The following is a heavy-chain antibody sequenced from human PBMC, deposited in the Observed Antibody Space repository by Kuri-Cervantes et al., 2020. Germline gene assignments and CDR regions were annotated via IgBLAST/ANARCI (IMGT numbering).Heavy chain of an antibody. CDR2: TNAGNGNT. V-gene: IGHV1-3*01. Sequence: ASVKVSCKASGYTFTNYAMHWVRQAPGQRLEWMGWTNAGNGNTIYSQKFQSRVTISVDESTSTTYMELGSLRSEDTAVYFCARGIDYLDYWGQGTAVTVSS. J-gene: IGHJ4*02. CDR1: GYTFTNYA. CDR3: ARGIDYLDY.